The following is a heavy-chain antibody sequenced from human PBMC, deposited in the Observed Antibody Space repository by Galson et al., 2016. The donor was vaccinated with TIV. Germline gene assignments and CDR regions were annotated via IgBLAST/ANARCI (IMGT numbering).Heavy chain of an antibody. J-gene: IGHJ4*02. CDR3: AHRRPLTYYFDY. Sequence: PALVKPTQTLTLTCAFSGFPLSTSGEGVAWVRQPPGKALEWLALIYWDDEKRYNPSLESRLSIIKDTSKNKVVLTLTNVDPVDTATYYCAHRRPLTYYFDYWGQGALVTVPS. CDR2: IYWDDEK. D-gene: IGHD2-21*01. CDR1: GFPLSTSGEG. V-gene: IGHV2-5*02.